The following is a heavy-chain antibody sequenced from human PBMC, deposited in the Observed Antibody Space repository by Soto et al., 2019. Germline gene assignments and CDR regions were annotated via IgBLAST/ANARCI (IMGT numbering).Heavy chain of an antibody. CDR1: GGTFSSYA. V-gene: IGHV1-69*06. CDR2: IIPIFGTA. J-gene: IGHJ4*02. CDR3: ARAHCSSTSCYKFDY. D-gene: IGHD2-2*01. Sequence: SVKVSCTASGGTFSSYAISWVRQAPGQGLEWMGGIIPIFGTANYAQKFQGRVTITADKSTSKADMELSSLRSEDTAVYYCARAHCSSTSCYKFDYWGQGTLVTVSS.